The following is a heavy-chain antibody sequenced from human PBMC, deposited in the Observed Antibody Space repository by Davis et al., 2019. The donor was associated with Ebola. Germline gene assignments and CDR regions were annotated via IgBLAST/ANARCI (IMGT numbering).Heavy chain of an antibody. D-gene: IGHD6-13*01. CDR2: IFYTGST. CDR3: ARRSYSSSLSDS. CDR1: GAPISTTSYY. J-gene: IGHJ4*02. Sequence: MPSNPLSPTCPPPGAPISTTSYYWGWIRQPPGKGLEWIGSIFYTGSTFYNPSLKSRVSISVDTSKNQFSLKLSSVTAADTAVYFCARRSYSSSLSDSWGQESLVSVSS. V-gene: IGHV4-39*01.